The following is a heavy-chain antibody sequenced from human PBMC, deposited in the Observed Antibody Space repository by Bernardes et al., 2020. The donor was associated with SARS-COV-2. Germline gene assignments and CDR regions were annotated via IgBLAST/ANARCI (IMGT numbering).Heavy chain of an antibody. CDR2: INMDGSSK. D-gene: IGHD5-12*01. CDR1: GDTFSDYW. CDR3: ARGGRNGYNYNLNY. V-gene: IGHV3-74*01. Sequence: GGSLRLSCVVSGDTFSDYWMHWVRQAPGKGLVWVSRINMDGSSKNYADSVKGRFTISRDNTKNTVYLQMNSLRVEDTAVYYCARGGRNGYNYNLNYWGQGTLVPVSS. J-gene: IGHJ4*02.